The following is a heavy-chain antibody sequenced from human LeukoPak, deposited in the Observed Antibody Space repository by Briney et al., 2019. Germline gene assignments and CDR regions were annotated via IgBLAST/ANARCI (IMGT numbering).Heavy chain of an antibody. J-gene: IGHJ3*02. Sequence: GGSLRLSCAASGFTFDDYAMHWVRQAPGKGLEWVSLISGDGGSTYYADSVKGRFTISRDNSKNSLYLQMNSLRTEDTALYYCAKDLYDSGSYSAFDIWGQGTMVTVSS. CDR1: GFTFDDYA. CDR3: AKDLYDSGSYSAFDI. D-gene: IGHD3-10*01. CDR2: ISGDGGST. V-gene: IGHV3-43*02.